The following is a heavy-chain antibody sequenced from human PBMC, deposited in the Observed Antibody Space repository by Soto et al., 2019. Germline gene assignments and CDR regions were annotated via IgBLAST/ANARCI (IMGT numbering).Heavy chain of an antibody. J-gene: IGHJ6*02. CDR1: GFIFSNFG. D-gene: IGHD6-19*01. V-gene: IGHV3-33*01. Sequence: GSLRLSCAASGFIFSNFGMHWVRQAPGKGLEWVAVIWYDGSNEYYADPVKGRFTISKDNSKNTLYLQMNSLRAEDTAVYYCARDDIPGIAVATFGMDVWGQGTTVTVSS. CDR3: ARDDIPGIAVATFGMDV. CDR2: IWYDGSNE.